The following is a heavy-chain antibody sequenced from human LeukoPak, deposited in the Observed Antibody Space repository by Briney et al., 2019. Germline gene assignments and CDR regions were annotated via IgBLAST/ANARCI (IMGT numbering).Heavy chain of an antibody. D-gene: IGHD3-10*01. Sequence: ASVKVSCKASGGTFGSYAISWVRQAPGQGLEWMGGIIPIFGTANYAQKFQGRVTITADKSTSTAYMELSSLRSEDTAVYYCARDGFMVRGLADYYYGMDVWGKGTTVTVSS. CDR1: GGTFGSYA. V-gene: IGHV1-69*06. CDR3: ARDGFMVRGLADYYYGMDV. J-gene: IGHJ6*04. CDR2: IIPIFGTA.